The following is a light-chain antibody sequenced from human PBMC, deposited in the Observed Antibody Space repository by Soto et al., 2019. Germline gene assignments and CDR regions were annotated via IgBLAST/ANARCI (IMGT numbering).Light chain of an antibody. Sequence: VKTQSPLSLPVTPGEPASIACKSSQSLLHSNGRNYLNWYMQKPGQSPHLLIYLGSERPSGVPDRFSGSGSGTDFTLKISRVEAEDVGVYYCMQALQTPNTFGQGTKLEIK. J-gene: IGKJ2*01. CDR3: MQALQTPNT. V-gene: IGKV2-28*01. CDR2: LGS. CDR1: QSLLHSNGRNY.